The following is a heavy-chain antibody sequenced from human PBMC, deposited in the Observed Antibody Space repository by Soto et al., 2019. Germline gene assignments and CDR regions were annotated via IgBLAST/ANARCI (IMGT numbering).Heavy chain of an antibody. J-gene: IGHJ4*02. CDR1: GYTFTSYG. D-gene: IGHD6-19*01. V-gene: IGHV1-18*01. CDR2: ISGKNGNT. CDR3: ARDSFPLLSVAGTDFDY. Sequence: QVQLVQSGAEVKKPGASVKVSCKASGYTFTSYGISWVRQAPGQGLEWMGWISGKNGNTNYAQKFKGRVTMTTDTFTSTAYMELRSLRSDATAVYYCARDSFPLLSVAGTDFDYWGQGTLVTVSS.